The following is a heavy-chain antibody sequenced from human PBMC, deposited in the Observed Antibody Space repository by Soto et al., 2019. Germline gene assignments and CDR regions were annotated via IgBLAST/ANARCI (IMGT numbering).Heavy chain of an antibody. Sequence: GGSLRLSCQASGFNFRMYEIHWVRKAPGKGLEWVSYISSSGLTTYYADFAEGRFTISRDDAKDSLYLHLNSLRVGDTAVYYCARYGTRGDWWGLGTQVTVSS. D-gene: IGHD3-10*01. CDR3: ARYGTRGDW. CDR1: GFNFRMYE. V-gene: IGHV3-48*03. J-gene: IGHJ5*01. CDR2: ISSSGLTT.